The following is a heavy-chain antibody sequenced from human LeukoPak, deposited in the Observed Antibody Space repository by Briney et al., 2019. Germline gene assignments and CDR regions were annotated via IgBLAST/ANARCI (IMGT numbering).Heavy chain of an antibody. D-gene: IGHD3-22*01. CDR1: GGYFSGYY. CDR3: ARGQQRYYDSSGNWFDP. CDR2: INHSGST. Sequence: SETLSLTCAVYGGYFSGYYWSWIRQPPGKGLEWIGKINHSGSTNYNPSLKSRVTISVDTSKNQFSLKLSSVTAADTAVYYCARGQQRYYDSSGNWFDPWGQGTLVTVSS. V-gene: IGHV4-34*01. J-gene: IGHJ5*02.